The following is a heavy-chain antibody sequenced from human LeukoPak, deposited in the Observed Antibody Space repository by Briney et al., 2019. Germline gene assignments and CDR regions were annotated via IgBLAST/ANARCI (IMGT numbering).Heavy chain of an antibody. CDR1: GGSVTGYY. CDR2: IYYSGST. Sequence: PSATLSLTCTVSGGSVTGYYWNWIRQPPGMGLEWIGYIYYSGSTNYNPSLKSRVTISVDTSENQFSLKLNSVTAADTAVYYCARQGGVATTFDYWGQGTLVTVSS. CDR3: ARQGGVATTFDY. J-gene: IGHJ4*02. D-gene: IGHD5-12*01. V-gene: IGHV4-59*08.